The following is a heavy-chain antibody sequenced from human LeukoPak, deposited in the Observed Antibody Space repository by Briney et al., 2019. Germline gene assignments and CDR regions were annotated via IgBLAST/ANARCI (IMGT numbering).Heavy chain of an antibody. Sequence: GGSLRLSCAASGFTFSDYYMSWIRQAPGKGLEWVSYISSSSSYTNYADSVKGRFTISRDNTKNSLYLQMNSLRAEDTALYYCVRDRITVTAAEWFDPWGQGTLVTVSS. CDR1: GFTFSDYY. D-gene: IGHD2-21*02. CDR2: ISSSSSYT. V-gene: IGHV3-11*06. CDR3: VRDRITVTAAEWFDP. J-gene: IGHJ5*02.